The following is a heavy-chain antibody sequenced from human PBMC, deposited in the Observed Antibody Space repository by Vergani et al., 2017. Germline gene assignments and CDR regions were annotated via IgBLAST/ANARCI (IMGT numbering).Heavy chain of an antibody. D-gene: IGHD2-2*01. J-gene: IGHJ5*02. CDR2: INHSGST. V-gene: IGHV4-34*01. CDR3: AREVVPAALFDP. CDR1: GGSFSGYY. Sequence: QVQLPQWGAGLLKPSETLSLPCAVYGGSFSGYYWSWIRQPPGKGLEWIGEINHSGSTNYNPSLKSRVTISVDTCKNLFSLTLSSVTAADTAVYYCAREVVPAALFDPWGQGTLVTVSS.